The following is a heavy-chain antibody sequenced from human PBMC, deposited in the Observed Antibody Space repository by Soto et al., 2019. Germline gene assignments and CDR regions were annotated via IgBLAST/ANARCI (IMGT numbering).Heavy chain of an antibody. CDR2: IIPIFGTA. CDR1: GGTFSSYA. D-gene: IGHD1-26*01. CDR3: ASRIVGAPDSYYYYGMDV. J-gene: IGHJ6*02. V-gene: IGHV1-69*13. Sequence: SVKVSCKASGGTFSSYAISWVRQAPGQGLEWMGGIIPIFGTANYAQKFQGRVTITADESTSTAYMELSSLRSEDTAVYYCASRIVGAPDSYYYYGMDVWGQGTTVTVS.